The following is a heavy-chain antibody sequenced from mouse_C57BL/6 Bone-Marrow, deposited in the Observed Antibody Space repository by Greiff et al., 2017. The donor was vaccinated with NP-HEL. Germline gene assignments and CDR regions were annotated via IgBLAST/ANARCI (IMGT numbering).Heavy chain of an antibody. CDR1: GYTFTSYT. CDR3: ARLRGSSPFAY. Sequence: VKLVESGAELARPGASVKMSCKASGYTFTSYTMHWVKQRPGQGLEWIGYINPSSGYTKYNQKFKDKATLTADKSSSTAYMQLSSLTSEDSAVYYCARLRGSSPFAYWGQGTLVTVSA. CDR2: INPSSGYT. V-gene: IGHV1-4*01. D-gene: IGHD1-1*01. J-gene: IGHJ3*01.